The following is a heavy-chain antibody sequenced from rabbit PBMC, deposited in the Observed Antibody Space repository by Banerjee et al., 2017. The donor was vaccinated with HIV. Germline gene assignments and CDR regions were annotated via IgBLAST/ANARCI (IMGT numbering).Heavy chain of an antibody. Sequence: QEQLVESGGGLVQPEGSLTLTCTASGFSFSSSYYTCWVRQAPGKGLEWIACIYGGNRGRVAYASWAKGRFTISKTSSTTVTLQMTSLTAADTATYFCARGWNSAGDAGYGDLWGQGTLVTVS. V-gene: IGHV1S45*01. CDR2: IYGGNRGRV. CDR1: GFSFSSSYY. CDR3: ARGWNSAGDAGYGDL. J-gene: IGHJ4*01. D-gene: IGHD6-1*01.